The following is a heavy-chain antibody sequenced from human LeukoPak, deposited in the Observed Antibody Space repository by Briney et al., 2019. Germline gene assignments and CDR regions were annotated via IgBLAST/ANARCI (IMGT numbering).Heavy chain of an antibody. CDR1: GGSISSSNW. D-gene: IGHD3-22*01. CDR2: IYHSGST. V-gene: IGHV4-4*02. Sequence: SETLSLTCAGSGGSISSSNWWSWVRQPPGKGLEWIGEIYHSGSTNYNPSLKSRVTISVDKSKNQFSLKLSSVTAADTAVYYCARAGYYDSSGYYYYWGQGTLVTVSS. CDR3: ARAGYYDSSGYYYY. J-gene: IGHJ4*02.